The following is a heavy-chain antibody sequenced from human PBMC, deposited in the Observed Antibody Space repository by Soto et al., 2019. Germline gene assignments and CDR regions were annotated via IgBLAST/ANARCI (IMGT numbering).Heavy chain of an antibody. CDR2: IIPIFGTA. Sequence: QVQLVQSGAEVKKPGSSVKVSCKASGGTFSSYAISWVRQAPGQGLEWLGGIIPIFGTANYAQKFQGRVTISEDQSTSTGYMELSSLRSEEPAVYYCARGTGDGYEEGWFDPWGQGTLLTVSS. V-gene: IGHV1-69*12. D-gene: IGHD5-12*01. CDR3: ARGTGDGYEEGWFDP. CDR1: GGTFSSYA. J-gene: IGHJ5*02.